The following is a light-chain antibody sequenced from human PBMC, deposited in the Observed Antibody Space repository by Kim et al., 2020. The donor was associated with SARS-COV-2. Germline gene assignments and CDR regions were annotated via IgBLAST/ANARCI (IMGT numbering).Light chain of an antibody. CDR1: NLEVKS. J-gene: IGLJ3*02. V-gene: IGLV3-21*04. CDR2: YDS. Sequence: SYELTQPPSVSVAPGKTATITCGGSNLEVKSVHWYQQKPGLAPVVVIYYDSDRPSGIPERVSGSKSENTATLTNSRVEAGDEADYYCQVWDGDTYHWVFG. CDR3: QVWDGDTYHWV.